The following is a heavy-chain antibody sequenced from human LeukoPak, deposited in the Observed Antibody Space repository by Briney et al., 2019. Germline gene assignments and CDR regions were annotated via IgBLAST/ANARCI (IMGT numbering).Heavy chain of an antibody. CDR3: ARGYCGGGCYSVRTYFDY. V-gene: IGHV3-21*01. CDR2: ISSSSSYI. Sequence: GGSLRLSCAASGFTFSSYSMNWVRQAPGKGLEWVSSISSSSSYIYYADSVKGRFTISRDNAKNSLYLQMNSLRAEDTAVYYCARGYCGGGCYSVRTYFDYWGQGTLVTVSS. J-gene: IGHJ4*02. CDR1: GFTFSSYS. D-gene: IGHD2-21*02.